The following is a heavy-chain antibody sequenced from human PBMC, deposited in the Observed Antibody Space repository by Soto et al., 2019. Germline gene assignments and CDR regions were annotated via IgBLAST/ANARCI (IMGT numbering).Heavy chain of an antibody. CDR1: GDSDSSNSAA. CDR2: TYYRSKWYN. D-gene: IGHD6-6*01. J-gene: IGHJ6*02. Sequence: SQTLSLTCAISGDSDSSNSAAWNWIRQSPSRGLEWLGRTYYRSKWYNDYAVSVKSRITINPDTSKNQFSLQLNSVTPEDTAVYYCARDLDLAAQYNYGMDVWGQGTTVNVSS. V-gene: IGHV6-1*01. CDR3: ARDLDLAAQYNYGMDV.